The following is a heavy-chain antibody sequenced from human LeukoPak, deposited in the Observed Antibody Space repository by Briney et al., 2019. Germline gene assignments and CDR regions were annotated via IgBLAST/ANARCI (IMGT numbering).Heavy chain of an antibody. J-gene: IGHJ4*02. Sequence: GGSLRLSCAASGFTFSSYSMNWVRQAPGKGLEWVSYISSSSSTIYYADSVKGRFTISRDNAKNSLYLQMNSLRAENTAVYYCARGSNTDYWGQGTLVTVSS. CDR3: ARGSNTDY. CDR2: ISSSSSTI. V-gene: IGHV3-48*01. CDR1: GFTFSSYS.